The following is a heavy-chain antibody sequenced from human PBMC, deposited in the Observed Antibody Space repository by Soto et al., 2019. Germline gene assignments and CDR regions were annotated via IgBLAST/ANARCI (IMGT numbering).Heavy chain of an antibody. D-gene: IGHD3-10*01. CDR2: IYSDGGT. J-gene: IGHJ4*02. CDR1: GGSINNYY. CDR3: ARDRGSDVTPFF. Sequence: SEPLPLTCTVSGGSINNYYWSWIRRPPGKGLEWIGYIYSDGGTYYNPSLESRVTMSVDTSKSQFSLRLSSVTAADTAVYYCARDRGSDVTPFFWGQGTLVTVSS. V-gene: IGHV4-59*01.